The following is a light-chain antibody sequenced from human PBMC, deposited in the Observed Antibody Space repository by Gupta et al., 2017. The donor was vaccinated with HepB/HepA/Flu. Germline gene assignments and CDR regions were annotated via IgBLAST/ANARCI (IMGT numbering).Light chain of an antibody. CDR1: QDIRQF. Sequence: MHLTQSPSVLSASVGDKVTITCQASQDIRQFLNWFQQKPGKAPELLISGVSNVQAGVPSRFSGAGDGTDFVLTINSLQPEDSATYFCQQYDNAPYTFGQGSKLRI. J-gene: IGKJ2*01. V-gene: IGKV1-33*01. CDR2: GVS. CDR3: QQYDNAPYT.